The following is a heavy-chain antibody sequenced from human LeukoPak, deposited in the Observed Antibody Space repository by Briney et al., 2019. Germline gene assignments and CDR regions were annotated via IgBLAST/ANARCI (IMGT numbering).Heavy chain of an antibody. Sequence: PSETLSLTCTVSGGSISSYYWSWIRQPPGKGLEWIGYIYYSGSTNYNPSLKSRVTISVDTSKNQFSLKLSSVTAADTAVYYCARGRLSDAFDIWGQGTMVTVSS. CDR3: ARGRLSDAFDI. CDR2: IYYSGST. CDR1: GGSISSYY. J-gene: IGHJ3*02. V-gene: IGHV4-59*01.